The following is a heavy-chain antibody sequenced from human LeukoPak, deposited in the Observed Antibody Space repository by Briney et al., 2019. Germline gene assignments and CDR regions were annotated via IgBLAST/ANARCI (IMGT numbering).Heavy chain of an antibody. CDR1: GGTFSSYA. J-gene: IGHJ4*02. Sequence: SVKVSCKASGGTFSSYAISWVRQAPGQGLEWMGGIVPIFGTANYAQKFQGRVTITTDESTSTVYMELSSLRSEDTAVYYCARSYYYDSSGYYPFDYWGQGTLVTVSS. V-gene: IGHV1-69*05. D-gene: IGHD3-22*01. CDR3: ARSYYYDSSGYYPFDY. CDR2: IVPIFGTA.